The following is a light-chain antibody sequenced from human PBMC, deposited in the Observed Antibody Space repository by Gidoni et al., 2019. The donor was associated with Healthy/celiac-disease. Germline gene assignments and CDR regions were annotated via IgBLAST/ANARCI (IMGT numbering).Light chain of an antibody. V-gene: IGLV3-21*02. CDR2: DNS. Sequence: SYVLTQPPSVSVAPGQTDRITCGGNNIGSKSVHWYPQRPGQAPVLVVYDNSDRPSGIPERFSGSNSGNTATLTISRVEAGDEADYYCQVWDSSSDHVVFGGGTKLTVL. CDR1: NIGSKS. CDR3: QVWDSSSDHVV. J-gene: IGLJ2*01.